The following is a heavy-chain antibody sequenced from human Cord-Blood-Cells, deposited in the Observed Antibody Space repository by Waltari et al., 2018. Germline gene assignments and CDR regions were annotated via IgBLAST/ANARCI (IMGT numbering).Heavy chain of an antibody. V-gene: IGHV4-39*01. CDR1: GGSISSSSYY. Sequence: QLQLQESGPGLVKPSEPLSLTCTVSGGSISSSSYYWGWIRQPPGKGLEWIGSIYYSGSTYYNPSLKSRVTISVDTSKNQFSLKLSSVTAADTAVYYCARQGAGVYYYYYYYMDVWGKGTTVTVSS. CDR3: ARQGAGVYYYYYYYMDV. D-gene: IGHD6-13*01. CDR2: IYYSGST. J-gene: IGHJ6*03.